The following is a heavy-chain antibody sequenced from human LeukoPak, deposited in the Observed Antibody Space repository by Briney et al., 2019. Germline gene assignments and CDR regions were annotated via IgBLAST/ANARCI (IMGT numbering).Heavy chain of an antibody. Sequence: GESLKISCMGFGYTFSASWIGWVRQMPGKGLEWMGIIYPGDSDTRYSPSFQGQVTISADKSISTAYLQWSSLKASDTAMYYCARQIDIVATTDYWGQGTLVTVSS. CDR1: GYTFSASW. J-gene: IGHJ4*02. V-gene: IGHV5-51*01. D-gene: IGHD5-12*01. CDR3: ARQIDIVATTDY. CDR2: IYPGDSDT.